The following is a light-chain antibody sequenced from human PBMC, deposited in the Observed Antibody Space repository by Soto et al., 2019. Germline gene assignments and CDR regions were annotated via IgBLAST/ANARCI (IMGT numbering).Light chain of an antibody. V-gene: IGLV1-40*01. CDR3: QSFDTSLTAWV. Sequence: QAVVTQPPSVSGAPGQSVTISCTGIGAGYDVHWYQRLPGTAPELLIYANSHRPSGVPARFSASKSGTSASLAITGLQADDEADYYCQSFDTSLTAWVFGGGTKVTVL. CDR1: GAGYD. CDR2: ANS. J-gene: IGLJ3*02.